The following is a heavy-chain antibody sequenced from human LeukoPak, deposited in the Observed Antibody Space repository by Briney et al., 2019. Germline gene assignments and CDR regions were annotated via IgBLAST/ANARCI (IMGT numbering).Heavy chain of an antibody. CDR1: GFSLSTSGVG. CDR2: IYWNDDK. CDR3: AHSGTVTTPHDAFDI. J-gene: IGHJ3*02. D-gene: IGHD4-17*01. V-gene: IGHV2-5*01. Sequence: SGPTLVKPTQTLTLTCTFSGFSLSTSGVGVGWIRQPPGKALEWLALIYWNDDKRYSPSLKSRLTITKDTSKNQVVLTMTNMDSVDTATYYCAHSGTVTTPHDAFDIWGQGTMVTVSS.